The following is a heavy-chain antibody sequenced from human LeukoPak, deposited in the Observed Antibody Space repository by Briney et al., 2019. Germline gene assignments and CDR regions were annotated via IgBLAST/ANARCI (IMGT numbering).Heavy chain of an antibody. J-gene: IGHJ6*02. CDR1: GYTFTGYY. V-gene: IGHV1-2*02. CDR2: INPNSGGT. Sequence: GASVKVSCKASGYTFTGYYMHWVRQAPGQGLEWMGWINPNSGGTNYAQKFQGRVTMTRDTSISTAYMELSRLRSDDTAVYYCARVDDTAMVPIYYYYGMEVWGQGTTVTVSS. D-gene: IGHD5-18*01. CDR3: ARVDDTAMVPIYYYYGMEV.